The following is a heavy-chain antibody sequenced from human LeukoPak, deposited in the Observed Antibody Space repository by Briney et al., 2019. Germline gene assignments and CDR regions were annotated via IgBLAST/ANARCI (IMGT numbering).Heavy chain of an antibody. Sequence: SETLSLTCAVYGGSFSGYYWSWIRQPPGKGLEWIGEINHSGSTNYDPSLKSRVTISADTSKNPFSLKLSSVTAADTAVYYSARAGRYCSSTSCYSSWFDPWGQGTLVTVSS. CDR1: GGSFSGYY. D-gene: IGHD2-2*01. CDR3: ARAGRYCSSTSCYSSWFDP. CDR2: INHSGST. V-gene: IGHV4-34*01. J-gene: IGHJ5*02.